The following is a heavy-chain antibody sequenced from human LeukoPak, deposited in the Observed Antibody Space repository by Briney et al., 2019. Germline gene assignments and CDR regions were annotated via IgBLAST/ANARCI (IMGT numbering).Heavy chain of an antibody. CDR3: ARDSARGYSYGYNAFDI. CDR2: FTAGNGNT. V-gene: IGHV1-18*01. J-gene: IGHJ3*02. D-gene: IGHD5-18*01. CDR1: GYNFRNYG. Sequence: ASVKVSCTASGYNFRNYGIGWVRQARRQGLEWMGCFTAGNGNTNYAQKVQGRVTMTTDTSTSTAYMELRSLRSDDTAVYFCARDSARGYSYGYNAFDIWGQGTMVTVSS.